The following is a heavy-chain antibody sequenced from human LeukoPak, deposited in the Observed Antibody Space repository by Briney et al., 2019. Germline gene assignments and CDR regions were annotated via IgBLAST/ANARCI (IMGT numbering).Heavy chain of an antibody. CDR1: GYTLTGYY. CDR3: AASQSYCGGDCYSGDAFDI. D-gene: IGHD2-21*01. Sequence: ASVKVSCKASGYTLTGYYMHWVRQAPGQGLEWMGRINPNSGGTNYAQKFQGRVTMTRDTSITTAYMELSRLRSDDTAVYYCAASQSYCGGDCYSGDAFDIWGQGTMVTVSS. J-gene: IGHJ3*02. CDR2: INPNSGGT. V-gene: IGHV1-2*06.